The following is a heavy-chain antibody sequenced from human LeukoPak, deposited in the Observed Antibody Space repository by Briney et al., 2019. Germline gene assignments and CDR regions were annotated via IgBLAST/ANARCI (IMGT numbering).Heavy chain of an antibody. V-gene: IGHV4-34*01. CDR3: ASGPVVYCSSTSCYRHWFDP. J-gene: IGHJ5*02. CDR1: GGSFSGYY. D-gene: IGHD2-2*01. Sequence: SETLSLTCAVYGGSFSGYYWSWIRQPPGKGLEWIGEINHSGSTNYNPSLKSRVTISVDTSKNQFSLKLSSVTAADTAVYYCASGPVVYCSSTSCYRHWFDPWGQGTLVTVSS. CDR2: INHSGST.